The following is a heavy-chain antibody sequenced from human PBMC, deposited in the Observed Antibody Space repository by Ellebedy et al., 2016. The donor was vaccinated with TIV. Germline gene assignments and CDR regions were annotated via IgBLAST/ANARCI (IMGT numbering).Heavy chain of an antibody. CDR3: ARVLTMADYLWYGMDV. CDR1: GFTFRSHH. CDR2: ISASGDRT. J-gene: IGHJ6*02. D-gene: IGHD5-12*01. V-gene: IGHV3-23*01. Sequence: GESLKISXAASGFTFRSHHMVWVRQAPGKGLESVASISASGDRTYYADSVKGRFTISRENSKNTLYFQLNSLRAEDTAVYYCARVLTMADYLWYGMDVWGQGTKVTVSS.